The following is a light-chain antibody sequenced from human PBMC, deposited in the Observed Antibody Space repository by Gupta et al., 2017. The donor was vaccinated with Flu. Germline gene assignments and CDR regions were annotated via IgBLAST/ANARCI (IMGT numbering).Light chain of an antibody. V-gene: IGLV2-14*03. J-gene: IGLJ2*01. CDR2: DVT. CDR1: SSDVGDYEY. Sequence: QSITSSCTATSSDVGDYEYVSWYQQHPGKDPKLMIYDVTNRPAGVSDRFSGSKSETTAALTISGLQTEDEADYFCSAYTGSTTIFGGGTKLTVL. CDR3: SAYTGSTTI.